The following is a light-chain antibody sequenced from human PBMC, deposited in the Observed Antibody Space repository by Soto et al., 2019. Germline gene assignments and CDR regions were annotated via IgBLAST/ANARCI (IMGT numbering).Light chain of an antibody. CDR1: SSDVGNYNL. CDR3: CSYAGSSTLV. J-gene: IGLJ2*01. V-gene: IGLV2-23*01. Sequence: QPVLTQPASVSGSPGQSITISCTGTSSDVGNYNLVSWYQQHPGKAPKLMIYEGSKRPSGVSNRFSGSKSGNTASLTISGLQAEDEADYYCCSYAGSSTLVFGEGTKLTVL. CDR2: EGS.